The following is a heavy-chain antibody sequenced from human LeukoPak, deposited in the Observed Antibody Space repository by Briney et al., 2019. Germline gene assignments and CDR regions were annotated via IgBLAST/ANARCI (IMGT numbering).Heavy chain of an antibody. CDR2: ISSSSSTI. J-gene: IGHJ4*02. Sequence: GGSLRLSCAASGFTFSSYSMNWVRQAPGKGLEWVSYISSSSSTIYYADSVKGRFTISRDNAKNSLYLQMNSLRAEDTAVYYYAILTRGYSYAPFDYWGQGTLVTVSS. D-gene: IGHD5-18*01. V-gene: IGHV3-48*04. CDR3: AILTRGYSYAPFDY. CDR1: GFTFSSYS.